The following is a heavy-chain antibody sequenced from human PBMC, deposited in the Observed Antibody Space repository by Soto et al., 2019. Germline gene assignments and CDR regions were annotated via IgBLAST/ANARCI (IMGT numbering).Heavy chain of an antibody. Sequence: QVQLVQSGAEVKKPGASVKVSCKASGYTFTSYVISWALQAPGQGLEWMGWISAHNGNTKYAQKLQGRVTMTTDTSTSTAYMELRSLRSDDTAVYYCARDLSYGLCDYWGQGTLVTVSS. D-gene: IGHD5-18*01. J-gene: IGHJ4*02. CDR3: ARDLSYGLCDY. CDR1: GYTFTSYV. V-gene: IGHV1-18*01. CDR2: ISAHNGNT.